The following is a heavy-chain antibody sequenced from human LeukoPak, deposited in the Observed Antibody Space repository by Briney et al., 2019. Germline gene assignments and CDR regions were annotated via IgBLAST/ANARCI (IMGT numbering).Heavy chain of an antibody. CDR1: GGSIRSYY. J-gene: IGHJ4*02. CDR3: ARGATAYYFDY. Sequence: PSETLSLTCTVSGGSIRSYYWSWIRQPPGKGLEWIGFIYYSGSTNYSPSLKSRVTISVDTSKNQFSLKLSSVTAADTAVYYCARGATAYYFDYWGQGTLVTVSS. CDR2: IYYSGST. V-gene: IGHV4-59*01.